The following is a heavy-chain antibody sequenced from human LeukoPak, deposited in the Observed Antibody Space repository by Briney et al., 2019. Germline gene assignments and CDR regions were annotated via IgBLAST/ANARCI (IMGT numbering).Heavy chain of an antibody. Sequence: ETLYLTCAVYGGSFTGYYRSWIRQPPGKGLEWIGEINHSGCTNYNPSPKSPVTISVDTSKNQFSLKLSSVTAADTAVYYCARGNMVATIVRAFDIWGQGTMVTVSS. V-gene: IGHV4-34*01. CDR1: GGSFTGYY. CDR3: ARGNMVATIVRAFDI. D-gene: IGHD5-12*01. CDR2: INHSGCT. J-gene: IGHJ3*02.